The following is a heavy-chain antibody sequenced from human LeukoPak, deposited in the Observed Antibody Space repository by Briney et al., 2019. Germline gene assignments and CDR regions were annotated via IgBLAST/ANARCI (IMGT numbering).Heavy chain of an antibody. CDR3: GLSKLGIAVAGPIDY. Sequence: SETLSLTCAVSGYSISSGYYWGWIRQPPGKGLEWIGSIHHSGSTYYNPSLKSRLTVSVDTSKNQFSLKLSSVTAADAAIYYCGLSKLGIAVAGPIDYWGQGTLVTVSS. CDR2: IHHSGST. J-gene: IGHJ4*01. CDR1: GYSISSGYY. V-gene: IGHV4-38-2*01. D-gene: IGHD6-19*01.